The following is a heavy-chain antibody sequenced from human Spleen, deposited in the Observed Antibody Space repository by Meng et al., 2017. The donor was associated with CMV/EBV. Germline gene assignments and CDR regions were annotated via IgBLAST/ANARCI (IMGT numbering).Heavy chain of an antibody. V-gene: IGHV3-11*04. D-gene: IGHD4-17*01. Sequence: CAASGFTFSDYYMSWIRQAPGKGMEWVSYISSSGSTIYYADSVKGRFTISRDNAKNSLYLQMNSLRAEGTAVYYCATSYGDYVAFDYWGQGTLVTVSS. J-gene: IGHJ4*02. CDR1: GFTFSDYY. CDR2: ISSSGSTI. CDR3: ATSYGDYVAFDY.